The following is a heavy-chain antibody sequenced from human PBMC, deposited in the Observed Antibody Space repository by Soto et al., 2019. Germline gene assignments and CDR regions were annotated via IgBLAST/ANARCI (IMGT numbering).Heavy chain of an antibody. CDR1: GGSISSYY. CDR3: ARVVVVPAAMGRGFFHFDY. CDR2: IYYSGST. J-gene: IGHJ4*02. Sequence: QVQLQESGPGLVKPSETLSLTCTVSGGSISSYYWSWIRQPPGKGLEWIGYIYYSGSTNYNPSLKRRVTISVATSKNQFSLKLSSVPAADTAVYYCARVVVVPAAMGRGFFHFDYWGQGTLVTVSS. V-gene: IGHV4-59*01. D-gene: IGHD2-2*01.